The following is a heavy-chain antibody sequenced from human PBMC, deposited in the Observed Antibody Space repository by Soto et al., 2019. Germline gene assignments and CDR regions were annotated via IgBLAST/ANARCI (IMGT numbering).Heavy chain of an antibody. J-gene: IGHJ6*02. CDR3: ARCIQGDYYYGMDV. V-gene: IGHV1-18*01. CDR1: GGSSNSHS. Sequence: GGSSNSHSISWVRQAPGQGLEWMGRINADYGNTQYAQKFRGRVTMTTDTSTTTVYMELTNLRSDDTAVYYCARCIQGDYYYGMDVCGQGTTVTVSS. D-gene: IGHD5-18*01. CDR2: INADYGNT.